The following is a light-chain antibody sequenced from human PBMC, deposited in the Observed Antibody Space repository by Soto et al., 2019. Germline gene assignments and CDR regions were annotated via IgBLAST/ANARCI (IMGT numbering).Light chain of an antibody. J-gene: IGLJ2*01. CDR3: SSYTSSTTPVV. CDR2: TVT. Sequence: QSALTQPASVSGSPGQSITISCTGTSSDVGGYDYVSWYQQHPGKAPKLMIYTVTNRPSGVSNRFSGSKSGNTASLTISGLQADDEAYYYCSSYTSSTTPVVFGGGTKVTVL. V-gene: IGLV2-14*01. CDR1: SSDVGGYDY.